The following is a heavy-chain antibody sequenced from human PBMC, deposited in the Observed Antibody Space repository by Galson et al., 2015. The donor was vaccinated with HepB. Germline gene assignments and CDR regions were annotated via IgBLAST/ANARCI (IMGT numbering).Heavy chain of an antibody. CDR3: ARGIQLWFLNYYYYGMDV. CDR2: MNPNSGNT. Sequence: SVKVSCKASGYTFTSYDINWVRQATGQGLEWMGWMNPNSGNTGYAQKFQGRVTMTRNTSISTAYMEPSSLRSEDTAVYYCARGIQLWFLNYYYYGMDVWGQGTTVTVSS. V-gene: IGHV1-8*01. CDR1: GYTFTSYD. J-gene: IGHJ6*02. D-gene: IGHD5-18*01.